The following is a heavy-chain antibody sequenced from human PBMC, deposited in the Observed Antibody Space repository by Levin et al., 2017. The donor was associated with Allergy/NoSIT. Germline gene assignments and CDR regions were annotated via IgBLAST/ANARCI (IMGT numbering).Heavy chain of an antibody. Sequence: GGSLRLSCAASGFTFSSYAMSWVRQAPGKGLEWVSAISGSGGSTYYADSVKGRFTISRDNSKNTLYLQMNSLRAEDMAVYYCAKGSQGITMVRGALDYWGQGTLVTVSS. J-gene: IGHJ4*02. CDR2: ISGSGGST. D-gene: IGHD3-10*01. CDR1: GFTFSSYA. V-gene: IGHV3-23*01. CDR3: AKGSQGITMVRGALDY.